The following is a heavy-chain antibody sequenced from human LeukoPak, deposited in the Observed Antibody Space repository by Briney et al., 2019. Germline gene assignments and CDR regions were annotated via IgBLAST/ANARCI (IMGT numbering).Heavy chain of an antibody. Sequence: GGSLRLSCAASGFSFRNFAMHWVRQGPGKGLVWVSRVSNDGSATTYPDSVKGRFTISRDNAKNSLYLQMNSLRDEDSAVYFCAREAPCGTDCSFYHDFWGQGARVIVSS. J-gene: IGHJ4*02. CDR1: GFSFRNFA. CDR3: AREAPCGTDCSFYHDF. D-gene: IGHD2-21*02. V-gene: IGHV3-74*01. CDR2: VSNDGSAT.